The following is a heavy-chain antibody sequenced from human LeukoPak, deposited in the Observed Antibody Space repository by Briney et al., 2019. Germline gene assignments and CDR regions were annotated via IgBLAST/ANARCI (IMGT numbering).Heavy chain of an antibody. D-gene: IGHD3-3*01. J-gene: IGHJ6*03. V-gene: IGHV4-38-2*02. CDR3: ARVNPQRRITIFGVVPRGYYMDV. CDR2: IYHSGST. CDR1: GYSISSGYY. Sequence: PSETLSLTCTVSGYSISSGYYWGWIRQPPGKGLEWIGSIYHSGSTYYNPSLKSRVTISVDTSKNQFSLKLSSVTAADTAVYYCARVNPQRRITIFGVVPRGYYMDVWGKGTTVTVSS.